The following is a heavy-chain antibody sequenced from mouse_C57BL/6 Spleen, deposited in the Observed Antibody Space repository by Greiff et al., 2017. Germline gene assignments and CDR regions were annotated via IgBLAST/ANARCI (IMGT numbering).Heavy chain of an antibody. Sequence: EVQGVESGGGLVQPKGSLKLSCAASGFSFNTYAMNWVRQAPGKGLEWVARIRSKSNNYATYYADSVKDRFTISRDDSESMLYLQMNNLKTEDTAMYYCVRHGAFYYDYDVDYAMDYWGQGTSVTVSS. V-gene: IGHV10-1*01. J-gene: IGHJ4*01. D-gene: IGHD2-4*01. CDR1: GFSFNTYA. CDR3: VRHGAFYYDYDVDYAMDY. CDR2: IRSKSNNYAT.